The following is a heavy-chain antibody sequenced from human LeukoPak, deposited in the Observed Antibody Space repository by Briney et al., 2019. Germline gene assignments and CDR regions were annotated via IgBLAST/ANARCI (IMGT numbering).Heavy chain of an antibody. Sequence: ASVKVSCKASGYTFASHGFSWVRQAPGQGLEWMGWISSLNGNTYFAQKFKDRLTMTTDTSTSTAYMELRSLRSDDTAVYYCARDGSILRFLECPDYWGQGTLVTVSS. CDR1: GYTFASHG. D-gene: IGHD3-3*01. CDR2: ISSLNGNT. J-gene: IGHJ4*02. CDR3: ARDGSILRFLECPDY. V-gene: IGHV1-18*01.